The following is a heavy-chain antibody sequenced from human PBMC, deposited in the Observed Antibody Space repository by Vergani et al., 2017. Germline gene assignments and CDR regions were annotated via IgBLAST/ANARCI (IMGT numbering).Heavy chain of an antibody. D-gene: IGHD1-26*01. CDR2: INPSGGST. J-gene: IGHJ4*02. CDR3: ARAIVGATTFDY. Sequence: QVQLVQSGAEVKKPGASVKVSCKASGYTFTSYYMHWVRQAPGQGLEWMCIINPSGGSTSYAQKFQGRVTMTRDTSTSTVYMELSSLRSEDTAVYYCARAIVGATTFDYWGQGTLVTVSS. V-gene: IGHV1-46*03. CDR1: GYTFTSYY.